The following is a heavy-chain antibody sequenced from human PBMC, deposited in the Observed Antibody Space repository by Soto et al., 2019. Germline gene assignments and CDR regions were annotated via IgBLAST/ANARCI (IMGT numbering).Heavy chain of an antibody. CDR3: ARGDYYGSGNYYNTFEY. J-gene: IGHJ4*02. D-gene: IGHD3-10*01. V-gene: IGHV1-18*01. CDR1: GYTFTSYG. Sequence: ASVKVSCKASGYTFTSYGISWVRQAPGQGLEWMGWIIAYNGNTNYAQKFQGRVTMTTDTSTSTAYMELRSLRSDDTAVYYCARGDYYGSGNYYNTFEYWGQGTLVTVSS. CDR2: IIAYNGNT.